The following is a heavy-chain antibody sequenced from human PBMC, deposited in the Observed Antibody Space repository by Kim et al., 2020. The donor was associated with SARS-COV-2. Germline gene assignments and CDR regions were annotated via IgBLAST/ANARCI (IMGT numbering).Heavy chain of an antibody. CDR2: INHSGST. J-gene: IGHJ3*02. Sequence: SETLSLTCAVYGGSFSGYYWSWIRQPPGKGLEWIGEINHSGSTNYNPSLKSRVTISVDTSKNQFSLKLSSVTAADTAVYYCARGQRWAHAFDIWGQGTMVTVSS. CDR1: GGSFSGYY. V-gene: IGHV4-34*01. CDR3: ARGQRWAHAFDI.